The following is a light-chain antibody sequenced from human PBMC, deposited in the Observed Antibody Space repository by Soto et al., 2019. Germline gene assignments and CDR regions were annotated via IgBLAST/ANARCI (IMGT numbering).Light chain of an antibody. CDR1: SSDVGGYNY. CDR2: EDS. CDR3: SSYINSSTLV. Sequence: QSALTQPASVSGSPGQSITISCTGTSSDVGGYNYVSWYQQHPDKAPKLMIYEDSNRPSGVSNRISGSKSGNTASLTISGLQAEDESDYYCSSYINSSTLVFGGGTKLTVX. V-gene: IGLV2-14*01. J-gene: IGLJ3*02.